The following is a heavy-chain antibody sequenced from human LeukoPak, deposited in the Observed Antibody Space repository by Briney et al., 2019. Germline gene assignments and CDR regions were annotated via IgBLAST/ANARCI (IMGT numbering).Heavy chain of an antibody. CDR2: ISYDGSNK. Sequence: PGGSLRLSCAASGFTFSSYGMHWVRQAPGKGLEWVAVISYDGSNKYYADSVKGRFTISRDNSKNTLYLQMNSLRAEDTAVYYCAKDRGGYYYGSGSHYYYYGMDVWGQGTTVTVSS. CDR1: GFTFSSYG. D-gene: IGHD3-10*01. J-gene: IGHJ6*02. V-gene: IGHV3-30*18. CDR3: AKDRGGYYYGSGSHYYYYGMDV.